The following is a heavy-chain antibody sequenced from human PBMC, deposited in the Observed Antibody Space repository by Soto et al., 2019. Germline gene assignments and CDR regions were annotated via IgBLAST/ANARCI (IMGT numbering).Heavy chain of an antibody. Sequence: QVQLVEFGGGVVQPGRSLRLSCAASRFTFSNYAMHWVRQAPGKGLQWVALISFDGSTKYYADSVKGRFTISRDNSKNTLYLQMNSLRAEDTAVYYCARSPGYCSTTRCYGRDFAMDVWGQGTKVTVSS. J-gene: IGHJ6*02. V-gene: IGHV3-30-3*01. CDR1: RFTFSNYA. D-gene: IGHD2-2*01. CDR2: ISFDGSTK. CDR3: ARSPGYCSTTRCYGRDFAMDV.